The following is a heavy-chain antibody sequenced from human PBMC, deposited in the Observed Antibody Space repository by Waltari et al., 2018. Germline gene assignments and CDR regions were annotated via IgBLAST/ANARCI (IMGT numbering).Heavy chain of an antibody. CDR1: GGSISSGGYY. V-gene: IGHV4-31*03. D-gene: IGHD6-13*01. J-gene: IGHJ5*02. CDR2: IYYSGST. CDR3: ARVGSIAAADDWFDP. Sequence: QVQLQESGPGLVKPSQTLSLTCTVSGGSISSGGYYWSLIRQHPGKGLEWIGYIYYSGSTYYNPSLKSRVTVSVDTSKNQFSLKLSSVTAADTAVYYCARVGSIAAADDWFDPWGQGTLVTVSS.